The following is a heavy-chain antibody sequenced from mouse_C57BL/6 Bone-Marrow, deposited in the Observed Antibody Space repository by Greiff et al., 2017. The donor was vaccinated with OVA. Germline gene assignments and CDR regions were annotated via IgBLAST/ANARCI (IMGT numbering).Heavy chain of an antibody. J-gene: IGHJ4*01. CDR1: GFTFSSYG. D-gene: IGHD6-2*01. CDR2: ISSGGSYT. V-gene: IGHV5-6*01. CDR3: ARHRLVWYAMDY. Sequence: EVNVVESGGDLVKPGGSLKLSCAASGFTFSSYGMSWVRQTPDKRLEWVATISSGGSYTYYPDSVKGRFTISRDNAKNTLYLQMSSLKSEDTAMYYCARHRLVWYAMDYWGQGTSVTVSS.